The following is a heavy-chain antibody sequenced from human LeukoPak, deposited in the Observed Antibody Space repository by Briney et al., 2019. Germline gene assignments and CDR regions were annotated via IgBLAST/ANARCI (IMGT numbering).Heavy chain of an antibody. D-gene: IGHD3-16*01. CDR2: IYPGDSDT. CDR3: GAQGLRLGGGGDFDY. V-gene: IGHV5-51*01. Sequence: GESLKISCKGSGYSFTSYWIGWVRQMPGKGLEWMGIIYPGDSDTRYSPSFQGQVTISADKSISTAYLQWSSLKASDTAMYYCGAQGLRLGGGGDFDYWGQGTLVTVSS. J-gene: IGHJ4*02. CDR1: GYSFTSYW.